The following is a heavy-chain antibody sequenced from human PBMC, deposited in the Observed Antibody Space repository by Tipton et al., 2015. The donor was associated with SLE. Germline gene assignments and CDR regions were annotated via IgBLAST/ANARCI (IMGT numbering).Heavy chain of an antibody. Sequence: GLVKPSETLSLTCTVSGGSISSYFWTWIRQPPGKGLEWIGYVFSSGTTYYNPSLKGRLSLSLDTSQNQLSLKLSSVTSADTAVYYCARYFYDSSGVCLFDVWGEGTLVAVSS. CDR1: GGSISSYF. CDR3: ARYFYDSSGVCLFDV. J-gene: IGHJ4*02. CDR2: VFSSGTT. D-gene: IGHD3-22*01. V-gene: IGHV4-59*06.